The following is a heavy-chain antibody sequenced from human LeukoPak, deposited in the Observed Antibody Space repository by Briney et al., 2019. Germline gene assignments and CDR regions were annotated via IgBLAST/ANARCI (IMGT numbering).Heavy chain of an antibody. CDR2: IIPILGIA. J-gene: IGHJ4*02. Sequence: SVKVSCKASGGTFSSYTISWVRQAPGQGLEWMGRIIPILGIANYAQKFQGRVTITADKSTSTAYMELSSLRSEDTALYYCARFQALRGSFRGFDFWGQGTQVTVSP. CDR1: GGTFSSYT. V-gene: IGHV1-69*02. D-gene: IGHD1-26*01. CDR3: ARFQALRGSFRGFDF.